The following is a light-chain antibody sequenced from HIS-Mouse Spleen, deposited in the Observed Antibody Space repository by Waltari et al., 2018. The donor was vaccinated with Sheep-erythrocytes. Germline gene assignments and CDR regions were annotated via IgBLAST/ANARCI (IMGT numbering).Light chain of an antibody. Sequence: EIVLTQSPGTLSLSPGERATLPCRASQGVSSRYLAWYQQKPGQAPRLLIYGASSRATGIPDRFSGSGSGTDFTLTISRLEPEDFAVYYCQQYGSSPFTFGPGTKVDIK. CDR2: GAS. CDR1: QGVSSRY. V-gene: IGKV3-20*01. J-gene: IGKJ3*01. CDR3: QQYGSSPFT.